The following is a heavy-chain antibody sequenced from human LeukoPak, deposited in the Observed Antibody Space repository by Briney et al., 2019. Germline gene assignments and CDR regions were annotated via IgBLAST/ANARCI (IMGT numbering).Heavy chain of an antibody. CDR2: INVGSGDT. CDR3: ARGNGPGAYLIDF. D-gene: IGHD1-1*01. J-gene: IGHJ4*02. CDR1: GYTFTDYA. V-gene: IGHV1-3*01. Sequence: KVSCKASGYTFTDYALHWVRQAPGHRLEWMGMINVGSGDTKYSQKFQGRVPISRDTSANTAYMELSSLRSEDTAVYYCARGNGPGAYLIDFWGQGTLVTVSS.